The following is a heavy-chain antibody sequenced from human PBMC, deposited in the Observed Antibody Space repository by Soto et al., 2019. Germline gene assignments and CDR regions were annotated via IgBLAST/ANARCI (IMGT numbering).Heavy chain of an antibody. V-gene: IGHV4-34*01. J-gene: IGHJ6*03. Sequence: SETLSLTCAVYGGSFSGYYWSWIRQPPGKGLEWIGGINHSGSTNYNPSLKSRVTISVDTSKNQFSLKLSSVTAADTAVYYCARGLSSTSYGDYMDVWGKGTTVTVSS. CDR2: INHSGST. CDR3: ARGLSSTSYGDYMDV. CDR1: GGSFSGYY. D-gene: IGHD2-2*01.